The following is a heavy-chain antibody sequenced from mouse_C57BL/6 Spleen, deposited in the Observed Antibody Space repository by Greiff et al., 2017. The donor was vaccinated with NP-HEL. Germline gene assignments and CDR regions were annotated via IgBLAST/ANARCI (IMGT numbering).Heavy chain of an antibody. V-gene: IGHV14-4*01. Sequence: DVKLQQSGAELVRPGASVKLSCTASGFNIKDDYMHWVKQRPEQGLEWIGWIDPENGDTEYASKFQGKATITADTSSNTAYLQLSSLTSEDTAVYYCTTVVYGSSPAWFAYWGQGTLVTVSA. D-gene: IGHD1-1*01. CDR3: TTVVYGSSPAWFAY. J-gene: IGHJ3*01. CDR1: GFNIKDDY. CDR2: IDPENGDT.